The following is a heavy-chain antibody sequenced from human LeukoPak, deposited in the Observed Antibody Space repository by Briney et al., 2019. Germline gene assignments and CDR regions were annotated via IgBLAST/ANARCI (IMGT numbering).Heavy chain of an antibody. CDR1: GGSFSGYY. J-gene: IGHJ4*02. V-gene: IGHV4-34*01. CDR3: AGAPIVVVPAAPGY. CDR2: INHSRST. D-gene: IGHD2-2*01. Sequence: PSETLSLTCAVYGGSFSGYYWSWIRQPPGKGLEWIGEINHSRSTNYNPSLKSRVTISVDTSKNQFSLKLSSVTAADTAVYYCAGAPIVVVPAAPGYWGQGTLVTVSS.